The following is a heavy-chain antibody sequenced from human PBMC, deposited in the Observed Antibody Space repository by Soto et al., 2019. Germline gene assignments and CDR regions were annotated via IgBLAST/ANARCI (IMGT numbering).Heavy chain of an antibody. D-gene: IGHD2-8*02. Sequence: QVQLVQSGSEVKKPGASMKMSCETSGYTFTAYPIHWVRQAPGQGLEWMGWINADNGNTKYSQKFQGRVTITRDTSARTVYLDLSSLRSEDTAVYYCARFLRAPGVFPTGGVALAVWGKGTTVILSS. V-gene: IGHV1-3*01. J-gene: IGHJ6*04. CDR1: GYTFTAYP. CDR3: ARFLRAPGVFPTGGVALAV. CDR2: INADNGNT.